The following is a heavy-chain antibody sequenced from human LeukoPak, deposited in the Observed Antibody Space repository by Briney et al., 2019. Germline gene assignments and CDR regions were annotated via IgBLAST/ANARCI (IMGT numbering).Heavy chain of an antibody. CDR1: GGSFSGDY. Sequence: PSETLSLTCVVYGGSFSGDYWSWVRQSAGKGLEWIGRIYTSGSTKYNPSLKRGVTISVEKSKNQFSLKLSSVTAADTAVYYCARVCGYPKLYYFDYWGQGTLVTVSS. CDR3: ARVCGYPKLYYFDY. CDR2: IYTSGST. V-gene: IGHV4-59*10. D-gene: IGHD3-22*01. J-gene: IGHJ4*02.